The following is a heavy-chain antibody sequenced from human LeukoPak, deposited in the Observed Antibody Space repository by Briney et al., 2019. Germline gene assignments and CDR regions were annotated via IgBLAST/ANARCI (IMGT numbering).Heavy chain of an antibody. Sequence: PGGSLRLSCSASGFILRSHAMHWVRQAPGKGLEYVSRISDNGGITYYADSVKGRFTISRDNSKNTLYLQMSSLRAVDTAVYYCVKDNEAGGSPFDRWGQGTLVTVSS. CDR3: VKDNEAGGSPFDR. CDR2: ISDNGGIT. J-gene: IGHJ4*02. CDR1: GFILRSHA. D-gene: IGHD1-1*01. V-gene: IGHV3-64D*06.